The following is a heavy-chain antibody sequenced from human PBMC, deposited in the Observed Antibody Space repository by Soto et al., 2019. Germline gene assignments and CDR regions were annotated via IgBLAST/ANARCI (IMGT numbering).Heavy chain of an antibody. D-gene: IGHD3-22*01. CDR1: GFTFSSYG. CDR3: AKGGSGNYLPYYYYYGMDV. V-gene: IGHV3-30*18. CDR2: ISYDGNNK. Sequence: GGSLRLSCAASGFTFSSYGMHWVRQAPGKGLEWVAVISYDGNNKYYADSVKGRFTISRDNSKNTVYLEMNNLRAEDTAMYYCAKGGSGNYLPYYYYYGMDVWGQGTTVTVSS. J-gene: IGHJ6*02.